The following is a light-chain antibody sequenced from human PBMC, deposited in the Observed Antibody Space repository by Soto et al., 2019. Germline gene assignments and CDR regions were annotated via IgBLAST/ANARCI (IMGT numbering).Light chain of an antibody. V-gene: IGKV3-15*01. CDR2: GAS. Sequence: EIGMTQSPATLSVSPGERATLSCMASQSVSSNLAWYQQKPGQAPRLLIYGASTRATGIPARFSGSGSGTEFTLTISSLQSEDFALFYCQQYDNWPIPFGQGTRLEI. J-gene: IGKJ5*01. CDR3: QQYDNWPIP. CDR1: QSVSSN.